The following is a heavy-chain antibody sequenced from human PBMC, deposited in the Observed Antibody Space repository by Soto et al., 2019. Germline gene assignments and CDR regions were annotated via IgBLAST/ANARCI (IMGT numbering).Heavy chain of an antibody. J-gene: IGHJ5*02. D-gene: IGHD4-17*01. CDR3: ARADYGGNWFDP. CDR2: IIPILGIA. V-gene: IGHV1-69*02. Sequence: SVKVSCKASGGTFSSYTISWVRQAPGQGLEWMGRIIPILGIANYAQKFQGRVTITADTSTSTAYMELRSLRSDDTAVYYCARADYGGNWFDPWGQGTLVTVSS. CDR1: GGTFSSYT.